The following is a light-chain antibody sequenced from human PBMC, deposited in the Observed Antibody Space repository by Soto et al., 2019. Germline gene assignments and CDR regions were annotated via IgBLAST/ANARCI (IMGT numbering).Light chain of an antibody. CDR3: SSYTSSSTLRV. CDR1: SSDVGGHNY. V-gene: IGLV2-14*01. J-gene: IGLJ2*01. CDR2: DVS. Sequence: QSVLTQPASVSGSPGQSITISCTGTSSDVGGHNYVSWYQQHPGKAPKLMIYDVSNRPSGVSNRFSGSKSGNTASLTISGLQAEDEADYYCSSYTSSSTLRVFGGGTKVTVL.